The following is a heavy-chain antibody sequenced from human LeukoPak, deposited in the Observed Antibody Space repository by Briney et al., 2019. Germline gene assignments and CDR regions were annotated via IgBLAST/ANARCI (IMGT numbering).Heavy chain of an antibody. J-gene: IGHJ4*02. V-gene: IGHV3-30-3*01. D-gene: IGHD2-2*02. CDR2: ISYDGSNK. CDR1: GFTFSSYT. CDR3: ARDRCSSTSCYTHYFDY. Sequence: GGSLRLSCAASGFTFSSYTMHWVRQAPGQGLEWVAVISYDGSNKYYADSVKGRFTISGDTSKNTLYLQMNSLRAEDTAVYYCARDRCSSTSCYTHYFDYWGQGTLVTVSS.